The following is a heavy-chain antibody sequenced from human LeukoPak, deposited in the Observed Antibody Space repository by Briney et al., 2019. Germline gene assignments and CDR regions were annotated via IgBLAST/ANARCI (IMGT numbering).Heavy chain of an antibody. D-gene: IGHD3-10*01. CDR2: ISGSGSST. J-gene: IGHJ3*02. V-gene: IGHV3-23*01. CDR1: GFTFSSYA. Sequence: GGSLRLSCAASGFTFSSYAMSWVRQAPGKGLEWVSAISGSGSSTYYADSVKGRFTISRDNSKNTLYLQMNSLRAEDTAVYYCAKDVLLWFGELFSAFDIWGQGTMVTVSS. CDR3: AKDVLLWFGELFSAFDI.